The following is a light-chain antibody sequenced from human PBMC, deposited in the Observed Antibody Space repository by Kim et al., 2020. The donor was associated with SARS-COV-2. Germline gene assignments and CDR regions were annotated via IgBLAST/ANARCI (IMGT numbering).Light chain of an antibody. V-gene: IGKV3-20*01. CDR3: QQYSSSPRT. CDR1: QRVSSRY. Sequence: APGERATHSCRASQRVSSRYLAWYQLRLGKALRLLIYDASRRATGIPERFSGSGSGTDFSLIISRLEPEDFAVYSCQQYSSSPRTFGQGTKVDIK. J-gene: IGKJ1*01. CDR2: DAS.